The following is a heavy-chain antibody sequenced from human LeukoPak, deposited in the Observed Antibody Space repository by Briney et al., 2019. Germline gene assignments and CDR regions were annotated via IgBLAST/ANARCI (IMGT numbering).Heavy chain of an antibody. CDR3: ARLEGGGWPYYYYYGMDV. D-gene: IGHD6-19*01. J-gene: IGHJ6*02. CDR2: IYYSGST. V-gene: IGHV4-39*01. Sequence: SETLSLTCTVSGGSISSSSYYWGWIRQPPGKGLEWIGSIYYSGSTYYNPSLKSRVTISVDTSKNQFSLKLSSVTAADTAVYYCARLEGGGWPYYYYYGMDVWGQGTTVTVSS. CDR1: GGSISSSSYY.